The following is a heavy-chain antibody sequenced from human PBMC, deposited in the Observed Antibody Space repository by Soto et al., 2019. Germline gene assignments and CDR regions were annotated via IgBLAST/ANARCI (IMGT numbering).Heavy chain of an antibody. V-gene: IGHV4-61*01. Sequence: QVQLQESGPGLVKPSDTLSLTCTVSGGSVSSESHYWSWIRQTPGKGLEWIGYIYYTGSTNYNPSLKGRVTMSVDTSGDQVCQRLRSVTRADTAVYYCARVQYDFRSGSYYYAMEVWGQGTKVTVSS. CDR1: GGSVSSESHY. CDR2: IYYTGST. D-gene: IGHD3-3*01. J-gene: IGHJ6*02. CDR3: ARVQYDFRSGSYYYAMEV.